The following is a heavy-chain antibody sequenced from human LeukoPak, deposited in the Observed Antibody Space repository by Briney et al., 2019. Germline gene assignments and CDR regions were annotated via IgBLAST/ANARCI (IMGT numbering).Heavy chain of an antibody. CDR3: ARDYYDSSGYYDDAFDI. D-gene: IGHD3-22*01. CDR1: GGSISSYY. CDR2: IYYSGST. J-gene: IGHJ3*02. V-gene: IGHV4-4*07. Sequence: SETLSLTCTVSGGSISSYYWSWIRQPAGKGLEWIGSIYYSGSTYYNPSLKSRVTISVDTSKNQFSLKLSSVTAADTAVYYCARDYYDSSGYYDDAFDIWGQGTMVTVSS.